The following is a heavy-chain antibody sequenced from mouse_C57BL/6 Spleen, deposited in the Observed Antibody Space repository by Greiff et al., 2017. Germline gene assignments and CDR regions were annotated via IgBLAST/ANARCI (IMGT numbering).Heavy chain of an antibody. D-gene: IGHD1-1*01. Sequence: VQLQQSGPELVKPGASVKISCKASGYTFTDYYMNWVKQSHGKSLEWIGDINPNNGGTSYNQKFKGKATLTVDKSSSTAYMELRSLTSEDSAVYYCAREGITTVVDLYAMDYWGQGTSVTVSS. CDR3: AREGITTVVDLYAMDY. J-gene: IGHJ4*01. CDR1: GYTFTDYY. V-gene: IGHV1-26*01. CDR2: INPNNGGT.